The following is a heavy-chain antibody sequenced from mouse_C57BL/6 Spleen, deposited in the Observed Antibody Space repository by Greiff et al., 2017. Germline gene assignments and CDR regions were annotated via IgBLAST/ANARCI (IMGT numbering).Heavy chain of an antibody. CDR1: GYTFTSYW. V-gene: IGHV1-59*01. CDR2: IDPSDSYT. CDR3: ARDHYGSSYADAMDY. J-gene: IGHJ4*01. D-gene: IGHD1-1*01. Sequence: VQLQQPGAELVRPGTSVKLSCKASGYTFTSYWMRWVKQRPGQGLEWIGVIDPSDSYTNYNQKFKGKAILTVDTSSSTAYMQLSRLTSEDSAVYYCARDHYGSSYADAMDYWGQGTSVTVSS.